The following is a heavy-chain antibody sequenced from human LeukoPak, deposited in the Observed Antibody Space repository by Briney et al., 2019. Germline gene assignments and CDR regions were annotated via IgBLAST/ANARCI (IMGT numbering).Heavy chain of an antibody. J-gene: IGHJ6*02. CDR1: GGTLSGIV. D-gene: IGHD2-21*02. Sequence: ASVKVSCKASGGTLSGIVISWVRQAPGQGLEWMGGIIPIFGTANYAQEFQARVTITADESTSTAYMELSSLRSDDTAVYYCARRHCGGDCQSSYYYYYGMDVWGQGTTVTVSS. V-gene: IGHV1-69*13. CDR3: ARRHCGGDCQSSYYYYYGMDV. CDR2: IIPIFGTA.